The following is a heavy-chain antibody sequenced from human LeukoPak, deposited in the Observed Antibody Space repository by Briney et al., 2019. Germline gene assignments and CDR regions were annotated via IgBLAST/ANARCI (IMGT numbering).Heavy chain of an antibody. D-gene: IGHD3-3*01. CDR2: IYYSGST. CDR3: ARVITIFGVVTSFDY. CDR1: GGSISSSSYY. J-gene: IGHJ4*02. Sequence: SETLSLTCTVSGGSISSSSYYWGWTRQPPGKGLEWIGSIYYSGSTYYNPSLKSRVTISVDTSKNQFSLKLSSVTAADTAVYYCARVITIFGVVTSFDYWGQGTLVTVSS. V-gene: IGHV4-39*01.